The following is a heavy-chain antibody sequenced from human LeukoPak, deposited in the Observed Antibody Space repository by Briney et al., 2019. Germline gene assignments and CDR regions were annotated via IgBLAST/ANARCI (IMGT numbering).Heavy chain of an antibody. J-gene: IGHJ4*02. CDR3: ARGEAPTFQDY. D-gene: IGHD6-6*01. CDR1: GYTFTGYY. V-gene: IGHV1-2*02. Sequence: ASVKVSCKASGYTFTGYYMHWVRQAPGQGLEWMGWINPNSGGTNYAQKFQGRVTTTRDTSISTAYMELRSLRSDDTAVYYCARGEAPTFQDYWGQGTLVTVSS. CDR2: INPNSGGT.